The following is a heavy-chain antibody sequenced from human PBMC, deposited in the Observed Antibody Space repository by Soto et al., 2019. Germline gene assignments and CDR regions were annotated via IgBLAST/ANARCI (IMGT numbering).Heavy chain of an antibody. D-gene: IGHD3-22*01. CDR2: ANSNGGST. CDR3: VKGRSSGYAGAFDI. CDR1: GFTFSSYA. J-gene: IGHJ3*02. Sequence: GGSLRLSCSASGFTFSSYAVHWVRHAPGKGLEYVSTANSNGGSTYYADSVKGRFTISRDNSRNTLYLQMSSLRAEDTAVYYCVKGRSSGYAGAFDIWGQRTMVTVSS. V-gene: IGHV3-64D*06.